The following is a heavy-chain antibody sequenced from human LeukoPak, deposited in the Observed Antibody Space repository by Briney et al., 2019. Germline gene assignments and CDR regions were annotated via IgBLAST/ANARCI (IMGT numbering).Heavy chain of an antibody. CDR1: GFTFSSYA. D-gene: IGHD2/OR15-2a*01. Sequence: PGGSLRLSCAASGFTFSSYAMSWVRQAPGKGLEWVSAISGSGGSTYYADSVKGRFTISRDNSKNTLYLQMNSLRAEDTAVYYCAALPKNSRISRGYMDVWGKGTTVTASS. CDR2: ISGSGGST. J-gene: IGHJ6*03. V-gene: IGHV3-23*01. CDR3: AALPKNSRISRGYMDV.